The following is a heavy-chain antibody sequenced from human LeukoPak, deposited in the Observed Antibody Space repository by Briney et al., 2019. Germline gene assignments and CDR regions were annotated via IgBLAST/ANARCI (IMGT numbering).Heavy chain of an antibody. Sequence: PSETLSLTCSVSGGSISTYYWTWIRQPPGQGLEWIGYIYYSGSTNYNPSLKSRVTISLDTSKNQFSLKLSSVTAADTAVYYCARAILSGYPDSWGQGTLV. D-gene: IGHD3-3*01. CDR3: ARAILSGYPDS. CDR1: GGSISTYY. CDR2: IYYSGST. J-gene: IGHJ4*02. V-gene: IGHV4-59*01.